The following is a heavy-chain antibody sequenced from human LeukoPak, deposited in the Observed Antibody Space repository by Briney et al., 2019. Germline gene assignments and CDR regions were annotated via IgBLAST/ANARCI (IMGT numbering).Heavy chain of an antibody. D-gene: IGHD3-22*01. J-gene: IGHJ4*02. V-gene: IGHV3-21*01. CDR1: GFTFSSYS. CDR2: ISSSSSYI. Sequence: PGGSPRLSCAASGFTFSSYSMNWVRQAPGKGLEWVSSISSSSSYIYYADSVKGRFTISRDNAKNSLYLQMNSLRAEDTAVYYCARAPYYDSSGVLMGFDYWGQGTLVTVSS. CDR3: ARAPYYDSSGVLMGFDY.